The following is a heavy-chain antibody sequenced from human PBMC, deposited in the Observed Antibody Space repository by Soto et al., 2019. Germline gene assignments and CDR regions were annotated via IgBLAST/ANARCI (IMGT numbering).Heavy chain of an antibody. CDR3: TKRVSGFEI. CDR1: GFSFDKSG. CDR2: ISYNSFVI. Sequence: SLRRSCEASGFSFDKSGMHWVREIPGKGLEWVSGISYNSFVINSVDSVKGRFTIFRDNAKISLYLQMKSMRPEDTALYYCTKRVSGFEIWGQGTMVTVSS. V-gene: IGHV3-9*01. J-gene: IGHJ3*02. D-gene: IGHD6-19*01.